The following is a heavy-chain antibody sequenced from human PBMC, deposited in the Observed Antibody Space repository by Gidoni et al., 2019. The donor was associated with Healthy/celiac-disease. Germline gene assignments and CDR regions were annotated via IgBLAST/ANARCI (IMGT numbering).Heavy chain of an antibody. Sequence: EVQLVESGGGWVQPGRALRLSCTASGFTFGDYAMSRVRPAPGKGLEWVGFIRSKAYGGTTEYAASVKGRFTISRDDSKSIAYLQMNSLKTEDTAVYYCTGSIVGATSSDAFDIWGQGTMVTVSS. CDR3: TGSIVGATSSDAFDI. V-gene: IGHV3-49*04. CDR2: IRSKAYGGTT. D-gene: IGHD1-26*01. J-gene: IGHJ3*02. CDR1: GFTFGDYA.